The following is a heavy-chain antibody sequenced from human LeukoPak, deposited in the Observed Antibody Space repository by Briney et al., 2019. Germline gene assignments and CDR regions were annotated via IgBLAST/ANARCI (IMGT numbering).Heavy chain of an antibody. CDR3: ARDHIAVAGNAAFDI. D-gene: IGHD6-19*01. Sequence: GASVKVSCKASGYTFTSYGISWVRQAPGRGLEWMGWISAYNGNTNYAQKLQGRVTMTTDTSTSTAYMELRSLRSGDTAVYYCARDHIAVAGNAAFDIWGQGTMVTVSS. J-gene: IGHJ3*02. CDR1: GYTFTSYG. V-gene: IGHV1-18*01. CDR2: ISAYNGNT.